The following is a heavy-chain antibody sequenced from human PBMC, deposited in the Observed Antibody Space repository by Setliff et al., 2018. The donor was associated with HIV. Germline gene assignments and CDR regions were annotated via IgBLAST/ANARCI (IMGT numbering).Heavy chain of an antibody. D-gene: IGHD3-3*01. CDR1: GASFSDYY. V-gene: IGHV4-34*01. CDR3: ARFYGNYETDNWFDP. J-gene: IGHJ5*02. Sequence: SETLSLTCAVYGASFSDYYWTWIRQSPGKGLEWIGEINHSGDTNYNPSLKSRVTLSVDLSKNKFSLNLTSVSAADTAVYYCARFYGNYETDNWFDPWGHGILVTVSS. CDR2: INHSGDT.